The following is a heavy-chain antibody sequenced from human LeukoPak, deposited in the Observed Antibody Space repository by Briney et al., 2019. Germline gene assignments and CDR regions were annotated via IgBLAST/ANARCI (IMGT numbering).Heavy chain of an antibody. CDR3: ARGGIGSGWPSAGYYYYGMDV. D-gene: IGHD6-19*01. J-gene: IGHJ6*02. V-gene: IGHV1-18*01. CDR2: ISAYNGNT. CDR1: GYTFTSYG. Sequence: ASVKVSCKASGYTFTSYGISWVRQAPGQGLEWMGWISAYNGNTNYAQKLQGRVTMTTDTSTSTAYMELRSLRSDDTAVYYCARGGIGSGWPSAGYYYYGMDVWGQGTTVTVSS.